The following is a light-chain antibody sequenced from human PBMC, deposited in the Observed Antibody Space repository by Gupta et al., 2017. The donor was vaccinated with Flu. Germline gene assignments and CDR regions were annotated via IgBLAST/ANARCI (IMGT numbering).Light chain of an antibody. J-gene: IGLJ1*01. CDR2: RNN. CDR1: SSTIGHYA. CDR3: AAWDDSLNTYV. V-gene: IGLV1-44*01. Sequence: SGPPGQRVSISCSGPSSTIGHYAVTWFQQLPGAAPKLLIYRNNGRPSRVPDRFSGSKSGTSASLAFSGLQAEDEADYYCAAWDDSLNTYVFGAGTRFTVL.